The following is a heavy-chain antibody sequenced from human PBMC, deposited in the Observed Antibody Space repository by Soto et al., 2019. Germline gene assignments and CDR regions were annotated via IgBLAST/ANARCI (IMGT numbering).Heavy chain of an antibody. D-gene: IGHD2-21*02. V-gene: IGHV1-2*04. CDR1: GYTFTGYY. CDR3: ARAHCGGDCYSGVDY. CDR2: INPNSGGT. J-gene: IGHJ4*02. Sequence: PSVKVSCKASGYTFTGYYMHWVRQAPGQGLEWMGWINPNSGGTNYAQKFQGWVTMTRDTSISTAYMELSRLRSDDTAVYYCARAHCGGDCYSGVDYWGQGTLVTVSS.